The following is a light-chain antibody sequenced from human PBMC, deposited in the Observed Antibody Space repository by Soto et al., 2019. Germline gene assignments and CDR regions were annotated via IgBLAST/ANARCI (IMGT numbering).Light chain of an antibody. J-gene: IGLJ2*01. CDR1: SSDVGGYKF. CDR2: EVS. CDR3: SSYTSIITVV. Sequence: QSVLTQPASVSGSPGQSITISCTGTSSDVGGYKFVSWYQQHPGTAPKLMIYEVSNRPSGVSSRFSGSKSGNTASLTISGLQTEDEADYYCSSYTSIITVVFGGGTKLTVL. V-gene: IGLV2-14*01.